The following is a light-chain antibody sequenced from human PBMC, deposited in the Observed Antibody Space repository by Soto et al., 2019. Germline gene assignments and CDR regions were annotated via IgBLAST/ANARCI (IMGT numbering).Light chain of an antibody. CDR1: NSKIGTNY. J-gene: IGLJ2*01. CDR3: EAWGDSLSGPV. Sequence: QPVLTQPPSLSGTPGHRVTISCSGTNSKIGTNYVYWHQQLPGTAPKLLIDKNSQRASGVPDRVSGSKSGPSASLAISGLRPEDEADYHCEAWGDSLSGPVFGGGTKVTGL. CDR2: KNS. V-gene: IGLV1-47*01.